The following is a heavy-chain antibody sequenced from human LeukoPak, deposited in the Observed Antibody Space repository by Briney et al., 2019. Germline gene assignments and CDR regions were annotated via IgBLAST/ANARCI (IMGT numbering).Heavy chain of an antibody. J-gene: IGHJ6*03. CDR1: GFAFSSFA. CDR2: INGGGNTT. D-gene: IGHD6-19*01. CDR3: TKELHVAVAVADYYYFYMDA. Sequence: GGSLRLSWAASGFAFSSFAMGWVRQSPGKGLEWLSTINGGGNTTFYSDSVRGRFTISRDNSKNTLYLHMDSLRPDDTAIYYCTKELHVAVAVADYYYFYMDAWGRGTAVTVSS. V-gene: IGHV3-23*01.